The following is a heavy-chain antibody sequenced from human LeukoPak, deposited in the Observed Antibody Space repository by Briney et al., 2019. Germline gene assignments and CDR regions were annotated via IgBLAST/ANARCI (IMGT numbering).Heavy chain of an antibody. Sequence: PGGSLRLSCAASGLTFSSYAMSWVRQAPGKGLEWVSAISGSGGSTYYADSVKGRFTISRDNSKNTLYLQMNSLRAEDTAVYYCAKDCQQWLALDAFDIWGQGTMVTVSS. D-gene: IGHD6-19*01. J-gene: IGHJ3*02. CDR3: AKDCQQWLALDAFDI. CDR1: GLTFSSYA. V-gene: IGHV3-23*01. CDR2: ISGSGGST.